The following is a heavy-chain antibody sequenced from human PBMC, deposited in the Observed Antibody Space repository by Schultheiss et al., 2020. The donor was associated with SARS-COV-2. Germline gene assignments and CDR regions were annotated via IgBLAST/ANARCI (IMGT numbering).Heavy chain of an antibody. V-gene: IGHV3-66*01. CDR3: ARGQATYWRYYGMDV. D-gene: IGHD5-12*01. CDR1: GFTVSSNY. CDR2: IYSGGST. J-gene: IGHJ6*02. Sequence: GGSLRLSCAASGFTVSSNYMSWVRQAPGKGLEWVSVIYSGGSTYYADSVKGRFTISRDNSKNTLYLQMNSLRAEDTAVYYCARGQATYWRYYGMDVWGQGTTVTVSS.